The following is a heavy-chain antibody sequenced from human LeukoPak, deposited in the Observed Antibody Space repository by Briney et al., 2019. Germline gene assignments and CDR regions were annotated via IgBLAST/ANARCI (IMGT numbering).Heavy chain of an antibody. J-gene: IGHJ6*02. V-gene: IGHV3-53*04. Sequence: GGSLRLSCAASGFTVSSNYMSWVRQAPGKGLEWASVIYSGGSTYYADSVKGRFTISRHNSKNTLYLQMNSLRAEDTAVYYCATLGDIVVVPAANPHYYYGMDVWGQGTTVTVSS. CDR1: GFTVSSNY. D-gene: IGHD2-2*01. CDR3: ATLGDIVVVPAANPHYYYGMDV. CDR2: IYSGGST.